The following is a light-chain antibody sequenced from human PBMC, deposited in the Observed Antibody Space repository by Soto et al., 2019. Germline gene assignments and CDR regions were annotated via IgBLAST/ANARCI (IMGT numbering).Light chain of an antibody. Sequence: DIQMNQSPTSLSASVGDRVTITCRASQTLDTYLNWFQQRPGQGPKLLIYAASELQSGVPSRLSGSGSGTDFTLIISSLQPEDFAIYYCQQSYLTPFTFGGGTKVEIK. V-gene: IGKV1-39*01. CDR3: QQSYLTPFT. CDR2: AAS. CDR1: QTLDTY. J-gene: IGKJ4*01.